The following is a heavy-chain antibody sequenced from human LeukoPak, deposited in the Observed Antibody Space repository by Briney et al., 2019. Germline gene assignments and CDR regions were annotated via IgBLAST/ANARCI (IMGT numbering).Heavy chain of an antibody. CDR3: ATDFYMVRGVRSDY. J-gene: IGHJ4*02. V-gene: IGHV1-69*06. Sequence: SVKVSCKASGGTFSSYAISWVRQAPGQGLEWMGGIIPIFGTANYAQKFQGRVTMTEDTSTDTAYMELSSLRSEDTAVYYCATDFYMVRGVRSDYWGQGTLVTVSS. CDR2: IIPIFGTA. D-gene: IGHD3-10*01. CDR1: GGTFSSYA.